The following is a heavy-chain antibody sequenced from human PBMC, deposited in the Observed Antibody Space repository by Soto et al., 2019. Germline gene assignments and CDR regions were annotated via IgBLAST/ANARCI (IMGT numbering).Heavy chain of an antibody. CDR3: TKRRTYGMDV. J-gene: IGHJ6*02. Sequence: QVQLVESWGGVVQPGRSLRLSCAAAGFTFSSYGMHWVRQAPGKGLEWVAVISYDGSNKYYADSVKGRLTISRDNSKNTMYLQMNSMRAEDTAVYYCTKRRTYGMDVWGQETTLTASS. CDR2: ISYDGSNK. CDR1: GFTFSSYG. V-gene: IGHV3-30*18.